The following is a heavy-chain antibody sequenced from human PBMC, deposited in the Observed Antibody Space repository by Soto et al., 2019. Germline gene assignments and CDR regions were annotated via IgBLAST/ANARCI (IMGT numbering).Heavy chain of an antibody. V-gene: IGHV1-24*01. D-gene: IGHD1-26*01. Sequence: ASVKVSCKVSGYTLTELSMHWVRQAPGKGLEWMGGFDPEDGETIYAQKFQGRVTMTEDTSTDTAYMELSSLRSEDTAVYYCATDITVVGATDYFDYWGQGTLVTVSS. CDR1: GYTLTELS. CDR3: ATDITVVGATDYFDY. CDR2: FDPEDGET. J-gene: IGHJ4*02.